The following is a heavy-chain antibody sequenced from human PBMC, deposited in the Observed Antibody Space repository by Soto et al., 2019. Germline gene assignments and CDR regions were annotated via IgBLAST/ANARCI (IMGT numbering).Heavy chain of an antibody. Sequence: ASVKVSCKASGYTFTSYDINWVRQATGQGLEWMGWMNPNSGNTGYAQKFQGRVTMTKNTSISTAYMELSSLRSEDTAVYYCARGPEKDYYYYYMDVWGKGTTVTVSS. J-gene: IGHJ6*03. CDR2: MNPNSGNT. CDR1: GYTFTSYD. CDR3: ARGPEKDYYYYYMDV. V-gene: IGHV1-8*01.